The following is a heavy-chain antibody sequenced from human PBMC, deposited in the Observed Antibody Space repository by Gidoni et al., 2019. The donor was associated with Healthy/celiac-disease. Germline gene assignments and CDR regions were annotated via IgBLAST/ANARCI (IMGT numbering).Heavy chain of an antibody. CDR2: IYYSGST. CDR3: ARASKWRLLIRIVWYFDL. J-gene: IGHJ2*01. CDR1: VVSISSGGYY. V-gene: IGHV4-31*03. D-gene: IGHD3-22*01. Sequence: QVQLQESGPVLVKPSQTLSLTCTVSVVSISSGGYYWSWIRQHPGKGLEWIGYIYYSGSTYYNPSLKSRVTISVDTSKNQFSLKLSSVTAADTAVYYCARASKWRLLIRIVWYFDLWGRGTLVTVSS.